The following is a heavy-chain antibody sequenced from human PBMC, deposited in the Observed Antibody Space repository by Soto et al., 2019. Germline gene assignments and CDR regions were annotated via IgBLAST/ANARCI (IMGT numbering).Heavy chain of an antibody. J-gene: IGHJ4*02. CDR2: ISYDGSNK. D-gene: IGHD2-15*01. CDR1: GFTFSSYA. Sequence: PGGSLRLSCAASGFTFSSYAMHWVRQAPGKGLEWVAVISYDGSNKYYADSVKGRFTISRDNSKNTLYLQMNSLRAEDTAVYYCEREGELQYFDYWGQGTLVTVSS. V-gene: IGHV3-30-3*01. CDR3: EREGELQYFDY.